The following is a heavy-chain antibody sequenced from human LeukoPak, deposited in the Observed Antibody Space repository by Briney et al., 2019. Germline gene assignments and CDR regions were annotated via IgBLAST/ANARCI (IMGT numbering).Heavy chain of an antibody. CDR2: IYHSGST. D-gene: IGHD1-20*01. Sequence: PSETLSLTCTVSGYSISSGYYWGWIRQPPGKGLEWIGSIYHSGSTYYNPSLKSRVTISVDTSKNQFSLKLSSVTAADTAVYYCARITETTHFFIDYWGQGTLVTVSS. V-gene: IGHV4-38-2*02. CDR1: GYSISSGYY. J-gene: IGHJ4*02. CDR3: ARITETTHFFIDY.